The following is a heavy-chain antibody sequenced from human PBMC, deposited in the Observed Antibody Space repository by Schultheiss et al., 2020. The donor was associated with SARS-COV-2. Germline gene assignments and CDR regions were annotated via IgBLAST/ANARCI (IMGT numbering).Heavy chain of an antibody. CDR3: TTDEAKPYYYGMDV. CDR1: GFTFSSYW. Sequence: GGSLRLSCAASGFTFSSYWMSWVRQAPGKGLEWVANIKQDGSEKYYVDSVKGRFTISRDNAKHSLYLQVNSLGAEDTAVYYCTTDEAKPYYYGMDVWGQGTTVTVSS. V-gene: IGHV3-7*01. D-gene: IGHD4/OR15-4a*01. J-gene: IGHJ6*02. CDR2: IKQDGSEK.